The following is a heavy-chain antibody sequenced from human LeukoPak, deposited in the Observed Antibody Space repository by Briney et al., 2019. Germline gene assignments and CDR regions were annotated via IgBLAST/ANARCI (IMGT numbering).Heavy chain of an antibody. J-gene: IGHJ4*02. V-gene: IGHV4-31*03. CDR1: GGSISGSGYF. D-gene: IGHD3-10*01. CDR3: ARAIYGLGSPNGYYFDY. Sequence: PSQTLSLTCNVSGGSISGSGYFWSWIRQHPGKGLEWIGYIYYSGSTHYSPSLKSRLILSVDTSKNQFSLKLTSVTAADTAVYYCARAIYGLGSPNGYYFDYWGQGTLVTVSS. CDR2: IYYSGST.